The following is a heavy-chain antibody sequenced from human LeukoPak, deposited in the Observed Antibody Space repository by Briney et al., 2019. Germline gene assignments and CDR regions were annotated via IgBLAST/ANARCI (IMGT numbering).Heavy chain of an antibody. V-gene: IGHV3-30*18. D-gene: IGHD6-19*01. CDR2: ISYDGSNK. J-gene: IGHJ4*02. CDR3: AKAEQWLGYYFDY. Sequence: GASLRLSCAASGFTFRNYGMHWVRQAPGKGLEWVAVISYDGSNKYYADSVKGRFTISRDNSKNTLYLQMNSLRAEDTAVYYCAKAEQWLGYYFDYWGQGTLVTVSS. CDR1: GFTFRNYG.